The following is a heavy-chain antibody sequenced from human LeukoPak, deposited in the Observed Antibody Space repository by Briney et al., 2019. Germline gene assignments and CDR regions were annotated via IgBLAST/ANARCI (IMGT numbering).Heavy chain of an antibody. CDR3: ARDGLSGHSSVWYSYFVY. CDR1: RDRVSTNIGA. CDR2: TYYRSKWYK. Sequence: SQALSLTCAVSRDRVSTNIGAWCWTRLSPSGGLECQGWTYYRSKWYKDYAVSVQSRITIDPDTSKNQFSLQLNSVTPEDTAVYYCARDGLSGHSSVWYSYFVYWGQGILVTVSS. V-gene: IGHV6-1*01. J-gene: IGHJ4*02. D-gene: IGHD6-19*01.